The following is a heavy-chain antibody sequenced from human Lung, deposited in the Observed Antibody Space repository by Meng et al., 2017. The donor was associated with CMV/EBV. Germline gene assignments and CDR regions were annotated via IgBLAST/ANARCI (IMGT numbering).Heavy chain of an antibody. Sequence: SXXVSCKVSGYTFTNHDIHWVRQATGQGLEWMGWMNPTSGNTGYAQNFQGRVTITSNTSTGTAYMELTSLRSEDTAVYYCASPGGHATNLNYLGQGTLVTVSS. J-gene: IGHJ4*02. CDR2: MNPTSGNT. D-gene: IGHD5-12*01. V-gene: IGHV1-8*01. CDR1: GYTFTNHD. CDR3: ASPGGHATNLNY.